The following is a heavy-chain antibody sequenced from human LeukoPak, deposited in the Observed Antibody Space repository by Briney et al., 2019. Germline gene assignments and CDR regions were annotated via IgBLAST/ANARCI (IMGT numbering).Heavy chain of an antibody. V-gene: IGHV3-30*18. D-gene: IGHD2-2*02. CDR2: ISYDGSNK. Sequence: PGGSLRLSCAASGFTFSSYGIHWVRQAPGKGLEWVAVISYDGSNKYYADSVKGRFTISRDNSKNTLYLQMNSLRAEDTAVYYCAKDDCSSTSCYSGWGQGTLVTVSS. J-gene: IGHJ4*02. CDR1: GFTFSSYG. CDR3: AKDDCSSTSCYSG.